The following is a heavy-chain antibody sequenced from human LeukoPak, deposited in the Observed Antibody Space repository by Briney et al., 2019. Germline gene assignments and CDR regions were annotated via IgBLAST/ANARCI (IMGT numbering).Heavy chain of an antibody. CDR3: ARDLAAAGTTSASFDY. D-gene: IGHD6-13*01. CDR2: ISSSSSYI. Sequence: GGSLRLSCAASGFTFSSYSMNWVRQAPGKGLEWVSSISSSSSYIYYADSVKGRFTISRDNAKNSLYLQMNSLRAEDTAVYYCARDLAAAGTTSASFDYWGQGTLVTVSS. CDR1: GFTFSSYS. J-gene: IGHJ4*02. V-gene: IGHV3-21*01.